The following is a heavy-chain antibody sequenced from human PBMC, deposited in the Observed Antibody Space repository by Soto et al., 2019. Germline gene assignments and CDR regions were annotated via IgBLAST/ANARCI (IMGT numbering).Heavy chain of an antibody. CDR2: IYSSGST. V-gene: IGHV4-59*08. D-gene: IGHD2-2*01. CDR3: ARQYCSSTRCYQYFDY. Sequence: SETLSLTCTVSGGSINSYYWSWIRQSPEKGLEWIGYIYSSGSTNYNPSLKSRVTISVDTSKNQFSLKLSSVTAADTAVYYCARQYCSSTRCYQYFDYWGQGTLVTVS. CDR1: GGSINSYY. J-gene: IGHJ4*02.